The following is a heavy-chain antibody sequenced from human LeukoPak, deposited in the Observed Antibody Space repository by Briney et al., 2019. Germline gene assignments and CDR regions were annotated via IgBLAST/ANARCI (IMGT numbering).Heavy chain of an antibody. D-gene: IGHD6-19*01. J-gene: IGHJ4*02. CDR3: ATTRYSSASYSVY. V-gene: IGHV3-11*04. Sequence: GGSLRLSCAASGFTFSDYYTSWIRQAPGKGLEWVSYSSSGGSAIYYADSVKGRFTISRDNAKNSVYLQMNSPRAEDTAVYYCATTRYSSASYSVYWGQGTLVTVSS. CDR2: SSSGGSAI. CDR1: GFTFSDYY.